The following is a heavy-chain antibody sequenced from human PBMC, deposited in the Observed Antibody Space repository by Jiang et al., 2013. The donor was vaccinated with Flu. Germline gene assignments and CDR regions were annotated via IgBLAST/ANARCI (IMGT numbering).Heavy chain of an antibody. CDR3: ARIHCGSRTSCFEGWFDP. J-gene: IGHJ5*02. D-gene: IGHD2-2*01. CDR2: IYYSGST. V-gene: IGHV4-39*01. Sequence: LLKPSETLSLTCTVSGGSISSRRHYWGWIRQPSGKGLEWIGTIYYSGSTYYNSSLKSRVTISVDTPKNQFSLKLSSVTAADTAVYYCARIHCGSRTSCFEGWFDPWGQGTLVTVPS. CDR1: GGSISSRRHY.